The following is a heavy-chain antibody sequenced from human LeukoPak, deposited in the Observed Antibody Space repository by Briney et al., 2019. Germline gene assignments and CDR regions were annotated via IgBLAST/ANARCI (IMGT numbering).Heavy chain of an antibody. CDR2: IYYSEST. D-gene: IGHD6-13*01. CDR3: ARGKTIGYSSSWYGRGVFDI. J-gene: IGHJ3*02. V-gene: IGHV4-59*12. Sequence: SETLSLTCTVSGGSISSYYWSWIRQPPGKGLEWIGYIYYSESTNCNPPLKSRVTISVDTSKNQFSLKLSSVTAADTAVYYCARGKTIGYSSSWYGRGVFDIWGQGTMVTVSS. CDR1: GGSISSYY.